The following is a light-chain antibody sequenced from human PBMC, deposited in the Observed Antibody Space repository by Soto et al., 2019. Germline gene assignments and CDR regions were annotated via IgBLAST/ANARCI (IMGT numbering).Light chain of an antibody. CDR2: DVS. CDR3: SSSTSSSTLSYV. Sequence: QSALTQPASVSGSPGQSITISCTGTSSDVGGYNYVSWYQQHPGKAPKLMIYDVSNRPSGVSNRFSGSKSGNTASLTISGLQAEDVADYYCSSSTSSSTLSYVFGTGTKVTVL. J-gene: IGLJ1*01. CDR1: SSDVGGYNY. V-gene: IGLV2-14*01.